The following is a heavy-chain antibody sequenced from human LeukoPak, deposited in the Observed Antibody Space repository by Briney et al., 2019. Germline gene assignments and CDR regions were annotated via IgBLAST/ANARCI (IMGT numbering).Heavy chain of an antibody. CDR1: GGYISLSPYY. D-gene: IGHD4-11*01. CDR2: VYYSGTT. Sequence: SETLSLTCTVSGGYISLSPYYWGWIRQPPGKGLEWIGSVYYSGTTKYNPSLKSRVTISIDTSKNQFSLKLISVTAADTAVYFCARGRVSSSTWYSTYYYYFYMDVWGKGTTVTVSS. CDR3: ARGRVSSSTWYSTYYYYFYMDV. V-gene: IGHV4-39*07. J-gene: IGHJ6*03.